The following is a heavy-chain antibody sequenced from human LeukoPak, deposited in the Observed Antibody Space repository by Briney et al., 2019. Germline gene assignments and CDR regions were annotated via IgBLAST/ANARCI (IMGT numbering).Heavy chain of an antibody. CDR3: ARAHVAYCSGGSCYSRTPKPTVGYFDY. V-gene: IGHV3-48*04. D-gene: IGHD2-15*01. Sequence: GGSLRLSCVTSGFPFSTYSMNWVRQAPGKGLEWLSYITSTSDTIYYADSVKGRFTISRDNAKNSLYLQMNSLRAEDTAVYYCARAHVAYCSGGSCYSRTPKPTVGYFDYWGQGTLVTVSS. CDR2: ITSTSDTI. J-gene: IGHJ4*02. CDR1: GFPFSTYS.